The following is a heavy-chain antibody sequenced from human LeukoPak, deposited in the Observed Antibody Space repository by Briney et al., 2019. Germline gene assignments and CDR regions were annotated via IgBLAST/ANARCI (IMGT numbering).Heavy chain of an antibody. CDR3: AKDPPYYYATSVSDY. Sequence: PGGSLRLSCAASGFTFSSYSMNWVRQAPGKGLEWVSAISGSGGSTYYADSVKGRFTISRDNSKNTLYLQMNSLRAEDTAVYYCAKDPPYYYATSVSDYWGQGTLVTVSS. CDR2: ISGSGGST. V-gene: IGHV3-23*01. D-gene: IGHD3-10*01. J-gene: IGHJ4*02. CDR1: GFTFSSYS.